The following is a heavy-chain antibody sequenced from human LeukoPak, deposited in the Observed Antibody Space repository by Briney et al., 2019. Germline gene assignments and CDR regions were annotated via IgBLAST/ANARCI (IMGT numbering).Heavy chain of an antibody. V-gene: IGHV3-43*01. J-gene: IGHJ4*02. CDR2: ISWDGGST. CDR3: AKDKSGYVVY. Sequence: GGSLRLSCAASGFTFDDYTMHWVRQAPGKGLEWVSLISWDGGSTYYADSVKGRFTISIDNSKNSLYLQMNSLRTEDTALYYCAKDKSGYVVYWGQGTLVTVSS. CDR1: GFTFDDYT. D-gene: IGHD6-25*01.